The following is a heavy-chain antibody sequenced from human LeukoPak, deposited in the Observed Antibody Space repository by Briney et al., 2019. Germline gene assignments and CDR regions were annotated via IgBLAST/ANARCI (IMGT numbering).Heavy chain of an antibody. D-gene: IGHD7-27*01. CDR1: GFTFSSYA. J-gene: IGHJ4*02. CDR3: ARDLGPGEGSDY. Sequence: GGSLRLSCAASGFTFSSYAMTWVRQAPGKGLEWVSGISGSGGSTYYADSVKGRFTISRDNSKNTLYLQMNSLRAEDTAVYYCARDLGPGEGSDYWGQGTLVIVSS. CDR2: ISGSGGST. V-gene: IGHV3-23*01.